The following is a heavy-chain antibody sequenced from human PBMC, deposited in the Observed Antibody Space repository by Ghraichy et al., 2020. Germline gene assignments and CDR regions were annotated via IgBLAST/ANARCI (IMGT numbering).Heavy chain of an antibody. D-gene: IGHD1-20*01. V-gene: IGHV3-48*01. CDR2: ISSSSSTI. CDR1: GFTFSSYS. CDR3: ARDGGITGTRIAKLGFDP. Sequence: GSLRLSCAASGFTFSSYSMNWVRQAPGKGLEWVSYISSSSSTIYYADSVKGRFTISRDNAKNSLYLQMNSLRAEDTAVYYCARDGGITGTRIAKLGFDPWGQGTLVTVSS. J-gene: IGHJ5*02.